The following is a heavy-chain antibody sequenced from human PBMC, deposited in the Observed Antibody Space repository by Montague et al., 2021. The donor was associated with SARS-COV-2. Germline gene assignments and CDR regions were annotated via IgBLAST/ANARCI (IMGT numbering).Heavy chain of an antibody. J-gene: IGHJ4*02. CDR1: GFTFSSYS. D-gene: IGHD3-9*01. CDR2: ISSSSSYI. Sequence: SLRLSCAASGFTFSSYSTNWVRQAPGKGLEWVSSISSSSSYIYYADSVKGRFTISRDNAKNSLYLQMNSLRAEDTAVYYCARALSTVLRYFDWLSAHYWGQGTLVTVSS. V-gene: IGHV3-21*01. CDR3: ARALSTVLRYFDWLSAHY.